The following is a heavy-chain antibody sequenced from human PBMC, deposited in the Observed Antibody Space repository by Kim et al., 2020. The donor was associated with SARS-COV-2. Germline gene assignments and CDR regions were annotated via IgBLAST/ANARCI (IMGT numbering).Heavy chain of an antibody. D-gene: IGHD1-26*01. CDR1: GYTLTELS. Sequence: ASVKVSCKVSGYTLTELSMHWVRQAPGKGLEWMGGFDPEDGETIYAQKFQGRVTMTEDTSTDTAYMELSSLRSEDTAVYYCATTGGIVGATTGRDYFDYWGQGTLVTVSS. V-gene: IGHV1-24*01. CDR3: ATTGGIVGATTGRDYFDY. J-gene: IGHJ4*02. CDR2: FDPEDGET.